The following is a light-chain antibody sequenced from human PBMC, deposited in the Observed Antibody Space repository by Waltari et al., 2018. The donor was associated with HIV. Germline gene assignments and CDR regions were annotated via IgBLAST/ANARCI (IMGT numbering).Light chain of an antibody. Sequence: QSALTQPPSASGSPGQSVAISCTGTSSDVGGYNSVPWYQQHPGKAPKLMIYEVTKRPSGVPDRFSGSKSGNTASLTGSGLQAEDEADYYCSSYAGSNNVLFGGGTKLTVL. CDR3: SSYAGSNNVL. CDR1: SSDVGGYNS. V-gene: IGLV2-8*01. CDR2: EVT. J-gene: IGLJ2*01.